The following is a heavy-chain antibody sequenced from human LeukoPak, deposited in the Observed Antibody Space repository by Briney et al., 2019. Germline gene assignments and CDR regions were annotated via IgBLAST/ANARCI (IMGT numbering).Heavy chain of an antibody. CDR1: GFTFSSYS. D-gene: IGHD1-26*01. Sequence: GGSLRLSCAASGFTFSSYSINWVRQAPGKGLEWVSGINWNGGSTGYADSVKGRFTISRDNAKNSLYLQMNSLRAEDTALYHCARGMGATDLTLYFDYWGQGTLVTVPS. CDR3: ARGMGATDLTLYFDY. CDR2: INWNGGST. J-gene: IGHJ4*02. V-gene: IGHV3-20*01.